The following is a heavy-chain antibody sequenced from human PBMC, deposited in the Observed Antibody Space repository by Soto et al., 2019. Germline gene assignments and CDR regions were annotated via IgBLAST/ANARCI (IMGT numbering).Heavy chain of an antibody. V-gene: IGHV3-23*01. Sequence: GGSLRISCRGSGYTFSSSEMSCVRHAPGKGLEGVSGISDSGGSTYYADSVKGRFTISRDNSKNTLYLQMNSLRAEDTAVYYCAKDIYNSGWYSFVYWGQGT. CDR2: ISDSGGST. J-gene: IGHJ4*02. D-gene: IGHD6-19*01. CDR1: GYTFSSSE. CDR3: AKDIYNSGWYSFVY.